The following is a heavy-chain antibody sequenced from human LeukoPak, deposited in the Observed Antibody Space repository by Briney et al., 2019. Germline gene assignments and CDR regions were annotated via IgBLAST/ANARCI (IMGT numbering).Heavy chain of an antibody. Sequence: PGGSLRLSCAASGFTVSNSPIGWVRQAPGKGLEWVSAISNNGGYTYYADSVQGRFTISRDNSKNTVYLQVNSLRAEDTAVYYCAKSVDSIVTLFDYWGQGTLVAVSS. D-gene: IGHD2-21*01. CDR1: GFTVSNSP. CDR3: AKSVDSIVTLFDY. CDR2: ISNNGGYT. V-gene: IGHV3-23*01. J-gene: IGHJ4*02.